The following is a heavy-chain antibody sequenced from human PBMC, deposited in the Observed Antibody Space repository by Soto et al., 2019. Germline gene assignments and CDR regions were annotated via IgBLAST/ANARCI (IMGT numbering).Heavy chain of an antibody. D-gene: IGHD6-19*01. V-gene: IGHV3-21*02. CDR1: GFTFSSYS. CDR3: ARVMKGRQGLVPACLDY. CDR2: ISSSSSYI. Sequence: EVQLLESGGGLVQPGGSLRLSCAVSGFTFSSYSMNWVRQAPGKGLEWVSSISSSSSYIYYADSVKARFTNSRDNAKNSLRPKMNSLITEDTRGYYSARVMKGRQGLVPACLDYWGQGILVTVSS. J-gene: IGHJ4*02.